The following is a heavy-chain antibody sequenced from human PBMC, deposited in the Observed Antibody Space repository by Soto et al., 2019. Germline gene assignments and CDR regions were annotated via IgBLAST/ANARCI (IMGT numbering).Heavy chain of an antibody. CDR1: GYTFTSYY. CDR3: ARLFTSIAARPYAFDI. J-gene: IGHJ3*02. CDR2: INPSGGST. V-gene: IGHV1-46*01. Sequence: GASVKVSCKASGYTFTSYYMHWVRQAPGQGLEWMGIINPSGGSTSYAQKFQGRVTMTRDTSTSTVYMELSSLRSEDTAVYYCARLFTSIAARPYAFDIWGQGTMVTI. D-gene: IGHD6-6*01.